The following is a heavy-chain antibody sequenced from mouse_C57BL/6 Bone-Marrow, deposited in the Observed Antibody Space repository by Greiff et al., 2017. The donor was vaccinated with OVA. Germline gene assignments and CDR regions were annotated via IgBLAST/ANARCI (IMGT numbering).Heavy chain of an antibody. Sequence: QVHVKQSGAELAKPGASVKLSCKASGYTFTSYWMHWVKQRPGQGLEWIGYINPSSGYTKYNQKFKDKATLTADKSSSTAYMQLSSLTYEDSAVYYCARFGRRGLYAMDYWGQGTSVTVSS. D-gene: IGHD3-3*01. CDR2: INPSSGYT. CDR1: GYTFTSYW. J-gene: IGHJ4*01. V-gene: IGHV1-7*01. CDR3: ARFGRRGLYAMDY.